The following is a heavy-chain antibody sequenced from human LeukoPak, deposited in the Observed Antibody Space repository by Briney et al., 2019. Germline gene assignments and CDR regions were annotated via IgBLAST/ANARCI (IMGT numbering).Heavy chain of an antibody. CDR2: IYPYSGDT. D-gene: IGHD6-6*01. CDR1: GYTFSSYG. J-gene: IGHJ3*02. CDR3: ARDRNSGSSLDI. V-gene: IGHV1-2*02. Sequence: ASVKVSCKASGYTFSSYGISWVRQAPGQGLEWMGWIYPYSGDTNYAQNFQGRVTMTRDTSISTAYMELSSLKSDDTAVYYCARDRNSGSSLDIWGQGTMLTVSS.